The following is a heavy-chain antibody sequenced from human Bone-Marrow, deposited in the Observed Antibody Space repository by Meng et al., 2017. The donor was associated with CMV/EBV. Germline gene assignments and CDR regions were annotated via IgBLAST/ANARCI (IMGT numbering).Heavy chain of an antibody. J-gene: IGHJ4*02. V-gene: IGHV1-69*10. CDR3: ARDEWGGWCDY. CDR2: IIPILGIA. D-gene: IGHD6-19*01. CDR1: GYTFTGYY. Sequence: SVKVSCKASGYTFTGYYMHWVRQAPGQGLEWMGGIIPILGIANYAQKFQGRVTITADKSTSTAYMELSSLRSEDTAVYYCARDEWGGWCDYWGQGTLVTVSS.